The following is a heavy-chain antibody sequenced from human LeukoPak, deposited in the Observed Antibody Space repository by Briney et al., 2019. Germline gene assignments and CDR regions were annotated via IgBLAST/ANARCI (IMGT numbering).Heavy chain of an antibody. D-gene: IGHD5-18*01. CDR3: ATLPNYSYGHPYYFDY. J-gene: IGHJ4*02. V-gene: IGHV3-23*01. Sequence: GGSLRLSCAASGFTFSTYGMSWVRRAPGKGLEWVSDISGSGDNTYYADSVKGRFTISRDNSKNTLYLQMNSLRAEDTAVYYCATLPNYSYGHPYYFDYWGQGTLVTVSS. CDR1: GFTFSTYG. CDR2: ISGSGDNT.